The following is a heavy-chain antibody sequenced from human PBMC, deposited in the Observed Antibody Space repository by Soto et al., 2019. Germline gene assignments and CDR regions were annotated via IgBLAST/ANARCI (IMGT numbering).Heavy chain of an antibody. Sequence: EVQLVESGGGLVKPGGSLRLSCAVSGFTFISHPLNWVRQAPGKGLEWVSSISGSGSPYYADSVKGRFTISRDNAQNSLYLQMSSLRAQDTGVYYSSREVQPVFRREYDYGGQGTLVTVSS. CDR3: SREVQPVFRREYDY. CDR2: ISGSGSP. CDR1: GFTFISHP. J-gene: IGHJ4*02. V-gene: IGHV3-21*04.